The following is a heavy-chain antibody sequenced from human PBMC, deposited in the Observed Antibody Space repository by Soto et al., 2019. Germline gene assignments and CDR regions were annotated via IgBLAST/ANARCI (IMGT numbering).Heavy chain of an antibody. D-gene: IGHD5-18*01. V-gene: IGHV1-18*01. CDR2: ISVNNGNT. CDR1: DYTFTSFG. Sequence: VQLVQSGAEVKKPGDSVKVSCKASDYTFTSFGITWVRQAPEQGLEWRGWISVNNGNTNYAQKFQGRVTMTTDTSTNTAYSELWTLRSDDTSAYYCARAFSDGSYWYFDLWGSGTLVTVSS. CDR3: ARAFSDGSYWYFDL. J-gene: IGHJ2*01.